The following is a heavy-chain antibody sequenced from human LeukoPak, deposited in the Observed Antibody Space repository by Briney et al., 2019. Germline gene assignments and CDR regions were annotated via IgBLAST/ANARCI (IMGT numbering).Heavy chain of an antibody. D-gene: IGHD2-15*01. CDR2: INHSGST. CDR1: GGSFSGYY. CDR3: AGSRGYCSGGSCYSGNYYYYGMDV. V-gene: IGHV4-34*01. Sequence: SETLSLTCAVYGGSFSGYYWSWIRQPPGKGLEWIGEINHSGSTNYNPSLKSRVTISVDTSKNQFSLKLSSATAADTAVYYCAGSRGYCSGGSCYSGNYYYYGMDVWGKGTTVTVSS. J-gene: IGHJ6*04.